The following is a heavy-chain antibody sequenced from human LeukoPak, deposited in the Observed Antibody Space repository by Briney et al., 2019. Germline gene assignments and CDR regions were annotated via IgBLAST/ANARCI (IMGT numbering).Heavy chain of an antibody. CDR2: ISNTGTTI. CDR1: GFTFSAYY. J-gene: IGHJ5*02. D-gene: IGHD6-19*01. V-gene: IGHV3-11*01. Sequence: GGSLRLSCAASGFTFSAYYMTWIRQAPGKGLEWVSYISNTGTTIYYADSVKGRFTISRDNSKNTLYLQMNSLRAEDTAVYYCAKDNPRAVAGTWFDPWGQGTLVTVSS. CDR3: AKDNPRAVAGTWFDP.